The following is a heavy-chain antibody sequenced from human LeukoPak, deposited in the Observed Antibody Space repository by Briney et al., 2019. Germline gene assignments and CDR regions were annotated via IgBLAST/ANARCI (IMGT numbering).Heavy chain of an antibody. CDR2: ISGYNGNT. CDR3: AREKSQIAVAGTAVFDY. Sequence: ASVKISCKASGYTFTSYGISWVRQAPGQGLEWMGWISGYNGNTNYAQKFQGRVTMTTDTSTSTVFMELRSLRSDDTAVYYCAREKSQIAVAGTAVFDYWGQGTLVTVSS. D-gene: IGHD6-19*01. CDR1: GYTFTSYG. J-gene: IGHJ4*02. V-gene: IGHV1-18*01.